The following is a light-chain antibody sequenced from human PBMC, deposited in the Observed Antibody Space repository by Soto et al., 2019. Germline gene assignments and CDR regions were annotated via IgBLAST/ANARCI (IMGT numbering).Light chain of an antibody. V-gene: IGKV1-39*01. Sequence: DIQMTHSPSSLSASVGDRVTITCRASQSIGNYLNWYQQKPGKAPKLLIYAASSLQSGVPSRFSGSGSGTDFTLTISSLQPEDFATYSCQQTDTTPITFGQGTRLEIK. CDR1: QSIGNY. CDR3: QQTDTTPIT. CDR2: AAS. J-gene: IGKJ5*01.